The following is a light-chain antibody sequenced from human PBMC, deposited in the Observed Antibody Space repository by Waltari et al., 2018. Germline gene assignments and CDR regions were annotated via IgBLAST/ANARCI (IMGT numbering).Light chain of an antibody. V-gene: IGKV3D-15*01. CDR2: DVS. CDR1: ATVTSH. CDR3: QQYYEWQT. Sequence: EIVMTQSPAVLSVSPGQRATLPCRCSATVTSHLAWYQQKPGQAPRLLIYDVSTRAAGIPARFSGSGSETEFTLTVTSLQSEDCAVYYCQQYYEWQTFGPGTKVEIK. J-gene: IGKJ1*01.